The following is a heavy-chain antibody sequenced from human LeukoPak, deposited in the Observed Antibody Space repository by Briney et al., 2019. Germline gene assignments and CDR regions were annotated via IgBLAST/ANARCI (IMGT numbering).Heavy chain of an antibody. J-gene: IGHJ4*02. D-gene: IGHD6-13*01. CDR1: GFTVSSKY. Sequence: GGSLRLSCVVSGFTVSSKYMNWVRQAPGRGLEWVSVFYSGGDTYYADSVKGRFTISRDNSKNTLYLQMNSLRAEDTAVYYCAKDVGLAAAGLFDYWGQGTLVTVSS. CDR3: AKDVGLAAAGLFDY. CDR2: FYSGGDT. V-gene: IGHV3-53*05.